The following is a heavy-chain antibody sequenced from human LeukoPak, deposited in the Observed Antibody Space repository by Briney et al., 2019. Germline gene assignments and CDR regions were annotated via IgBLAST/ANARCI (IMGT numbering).Heavy chain of an antibody. V-gene: IGHV3-49*03. CDR1: GFTFGDYL. Sequence: GGSLRLSCTASGFTFGDYLMSRFRQTPGKGLEWIGFISGGTTEYAASVKGRFTISRDDSTSIAYLQMNSLTTEDTAVYYCSRGSGWLSVYWGQGTLVTVSS. D-gene: IGHD6-19*01. J-gene: IGHJ4*02. CDR2: ISGGTT. CDR3: SRGSGWLSVY.